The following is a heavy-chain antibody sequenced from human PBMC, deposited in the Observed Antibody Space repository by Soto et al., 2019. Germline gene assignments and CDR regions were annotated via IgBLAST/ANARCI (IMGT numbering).Heavy chain of an antibody. CDR2: IIPIFGTA. V-gene: IGHV1-69*06. D-gene: IGHD2-8*01. CDR3: ARDGLMAPTSYFDY. CDR1: GGTFSSYA. J-gene: IGHJ4*02. Sequence: WASVKVSCKASGGTFSSYAISWVRQAPGQGLEWMGGIIPIFGTANYAQKFQGRVTITADKSTSTAYMELSSLRSEDTAVYYCARDGLMAPTSYFDYWGQGTLVTVSS.